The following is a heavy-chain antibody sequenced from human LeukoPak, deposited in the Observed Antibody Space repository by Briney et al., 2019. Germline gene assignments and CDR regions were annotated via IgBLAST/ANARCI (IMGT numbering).Heavy chain of an antibody. CDR1: GFTFSSYS. Sequence: GGSLRLSCAASGFTFSSYSMNWVRQAPVKGLEWVSYISYSGSMMYYADSVTGRFTISRDNAKNSLYLQMNSLRAEDTAVYYCARDQYSGIDYWGQGTLVTVSS. V-gene: IGHV3-48*01. CDR3: ARDQYSGIDY. CDR2: ISYSGSMM. D-gene: IGHD1-26*01. J-gene: IGHJ4*02.